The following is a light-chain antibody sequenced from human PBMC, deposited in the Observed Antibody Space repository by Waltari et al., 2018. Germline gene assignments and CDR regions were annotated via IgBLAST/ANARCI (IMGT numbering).Light chain of an antibody. CDR3: QQYNSYSLLT. Sequence: DIQMTQSPSTLSASVGDRVTITCRASQIISSWLAWYQQKPGKAPKLLIYKTSSLGSGVPARFSGSGSVTEFTLIITSLQPDDFATYYCQQYNSYSLLTFGGGTKVEIK. CDR2: KTS. V-gene: IGKV1-5*03. CDR1: QIISSW. J-gene: IGKJ4*01.